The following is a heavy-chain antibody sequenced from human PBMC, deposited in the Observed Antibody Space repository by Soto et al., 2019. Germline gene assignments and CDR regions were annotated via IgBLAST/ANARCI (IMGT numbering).Heavy chain of an antibody. D-gene: IGHD1-26*01. V-gene: IGHV3-30-3*01. Sequence: PGGSLRLSCAASGFTFSSYALHWVRQAPGKGLEWVALISYDGSNKYYADSVKGRFTISRDNSKNTLFLQVNSLRAEDTAVYYCARAFDSGYFDYWGQGTLVTVSS. J-gene: IGHJ4*02. CDR3: ARAFDSGYFDY. CDR2: ISYDGSNK. CDR1: GFTFSSYA.